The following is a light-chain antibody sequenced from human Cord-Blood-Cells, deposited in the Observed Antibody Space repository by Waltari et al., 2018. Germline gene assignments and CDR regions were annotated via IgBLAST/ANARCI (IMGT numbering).Light chain of an antibody. J-gene: IGLJ1*01. Sequence: QSALTQPASVSGSPGQSITISCTGTSSDVGGYNYVSWYQQHPGKAPKLMIYEVSNRPSGVSKRFSGSKSGNTASLTISGLQAEDEADYYCSSYTSSSTSFGTGTKVTVL. CDR3: SSYTSSSTS. CDR2: EVS. CDR1: SSDVGGYNY. V-gene: IGLV2-14*01.